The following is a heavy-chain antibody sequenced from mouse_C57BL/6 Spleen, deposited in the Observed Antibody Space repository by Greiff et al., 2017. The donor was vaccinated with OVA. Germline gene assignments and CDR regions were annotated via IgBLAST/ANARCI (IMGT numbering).Heavy chain of an antibody. J-gene: IGHJ3*01. CDR1: GFTFSSYG. CDR2: ISSGGSYT. V-gene: IGHV5-6*01. CDR3: ARHSAFAY. Sequence: EVKLVESGGDLVKPGGSLKLSCAASGFTFSSYGMSWVRQTPDKRLEWVATISSGGSYTYYPDSVKGRFTISRDNAKNTLYLQMSSLKSEDTAMYYCARHSAFAYWGKGTLVTVSA.